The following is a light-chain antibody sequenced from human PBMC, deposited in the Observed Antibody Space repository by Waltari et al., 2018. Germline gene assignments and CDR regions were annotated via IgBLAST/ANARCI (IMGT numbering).Light chain of an antibody. CDR1: GYAKNN. CDR3: QQYNTLPIT. Sequence: TCRASGYAKNNLAWDQQKPWKAPKVVIHKGSRLESGVPSRFSGSGFATEFSLTISGLQPDDFATYYCQQYNTLPITFGGGTKVEIK. J-gene: IGKJ4*01. CDR2: KGS. V-gene: IGKV1-5*03.